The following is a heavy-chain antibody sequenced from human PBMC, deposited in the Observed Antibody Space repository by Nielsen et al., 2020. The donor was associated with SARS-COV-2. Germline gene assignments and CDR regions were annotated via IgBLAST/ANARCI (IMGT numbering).Heavy chain of an antibody. Sequence: VKVSCKASGYTFTDYYIHWVRQAPGQGLEWMGRINPYSGGTNYAQKFQGTVTMTRDASISTVYMELTSDDTAVYYCARARATIFGLVMSYGMDVWGQGTTVAVS. V-gene: IGHV1-2*06. CDR3: ARARATIFGLVMSYGMDV. D-gene: IGHD3/OR15-3a*01. CDR2: INPYSGGT. CDR1: GYTFTDYY. J-gene: IGHJ6*02.